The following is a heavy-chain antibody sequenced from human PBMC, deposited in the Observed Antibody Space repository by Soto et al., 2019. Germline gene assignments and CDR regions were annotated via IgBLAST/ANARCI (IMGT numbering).Heavy chain of an antibody. D-gene: IGHD2-21*01. CDR3: ARGGISHWAYFYYMDV. Sequence: SETLSLTCAVYGGSFSGYYWSWIRQPPGKGLEWIGEINHSGSTNYNPSLKSRVTISVDTSKNQFSLKLSSVTAADTATYYCARGGISHWAYFYYMDVWDRGTTVTVSS. J-gene: IGHJ6*03. CDR1: GGSFSGYY. V-gene: IGHV4-34*01. CDR2: INHSGST.